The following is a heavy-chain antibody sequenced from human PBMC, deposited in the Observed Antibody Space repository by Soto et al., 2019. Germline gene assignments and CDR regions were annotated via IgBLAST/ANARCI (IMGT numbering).Heavy chain of an antibody. J-gene: IGHJ5*02. Sequence: SETLSLTCTVSGGSISSGDYYWSWIRQPPGKGLEWIGYIYYSGSTYYNPSLKSRVTISVDTSKNQFSLKLSSVTAADTAVYYCARDCNGSGYLNWFAPWGQGTLVPVSS. V-gene: IGHV4-30-4*01. D-gene: IGHD3-22*01. CDR2: IYYSGST. CDR1: GGSISSGDYY. CDR3: ARDCNGSGYLNWFAP.